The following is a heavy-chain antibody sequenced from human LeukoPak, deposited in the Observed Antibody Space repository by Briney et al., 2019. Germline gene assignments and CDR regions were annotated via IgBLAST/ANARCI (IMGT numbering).Heavy chain of an antibody. J-gene: IGHJ4*02. V-gene: IGHV3-33*01. CDR2: IWYDGSNK. CDR3: AREFLVDSSSFTGFRYYFDY. CDR1: GFTFSSYG. D-gene: IGHD6-6*01. Sequence: PGRSLRLSCAASGFTFSSYGMHWVRQAPGKGLEWVAVIWYDGSNKYYADSVKGRFTISRDNSKNTLYLQMNSLRAEDTAVYYCAREFLVDSSSFTGFRYYFDYWGQGTLVTVSS.